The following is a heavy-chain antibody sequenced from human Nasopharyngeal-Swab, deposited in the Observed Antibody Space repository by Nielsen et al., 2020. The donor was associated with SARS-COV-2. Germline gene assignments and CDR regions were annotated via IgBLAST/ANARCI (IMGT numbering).Heavy chain of an antibody. J-gene: IGHJ6*02. Sequence: GGSLRLSCAASGFTFSSFNFHWVRQAPGKGLEWVAAISYEGSNTYYADSVRGRFTISRDNSRNTLFLQMNSLRPEDTAVYYCAKDPTVIKAYYYGMDVWGQGTTVAVSS. V-gene: IGHV3-30*18. CDR1: GFTFSSFN. CDR3: AKDPTVIKAYYYGMDV. D-gene: IGHD4-23*01. CDR2: ISYEGSNT.